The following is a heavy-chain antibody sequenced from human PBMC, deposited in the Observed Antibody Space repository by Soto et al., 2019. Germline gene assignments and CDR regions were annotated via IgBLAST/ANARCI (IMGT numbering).Heavy chain of an antibody. J-gene: IGHJ4*02. D-gene: IGHD2-21*02. CDR2: IYYSGST. Sequence: SETLSLTCTVSGGSISSGDYYWSWIRQPPGKGLEWIGYIYYSGSTYYNPSLKSRVTISVDTSKNQFSLKLSSVTAADTAVYYCASQRNDCGGDCYSSEPYFDYWCQGTLVTVSS. CDR3: ASQRNDCGGDCYSSEPYFDY. CDR1: GGSISSGDYY. V-gene: IGHV4-30-4*01.